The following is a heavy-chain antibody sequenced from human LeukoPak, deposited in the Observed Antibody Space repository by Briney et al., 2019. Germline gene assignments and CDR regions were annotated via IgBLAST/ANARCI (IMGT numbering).Heavy chain of an antibody. J-gene: IGHJ6*03. Sequence: SETLSLTCTVSGDSITGYYWGWIRQPPGKGLEWIGSIYYSGSTYYNPSLKSRVTISVDTPKNQFSLKLSSVTAADTAVYFCARHYSSSTSAFFYYYYYYMDVWGKGTTVTISS. CDR1: GDSITGYY. D-gene: IGHD2-2*01. CDR2: IYYSGST. CDR3: ARHYSSSTSAFFYYYYYYMDV. V-gene: IGHV4-39*01.